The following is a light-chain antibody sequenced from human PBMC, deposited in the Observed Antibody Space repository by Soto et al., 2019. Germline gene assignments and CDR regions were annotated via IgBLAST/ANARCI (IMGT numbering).Light chain of an antibody. CDR2: GAS. V-gene: IGKV3-20*01. CDR3: QQYGYSPLT. Sequence: EIVLTQSPVTLSFSPGERATLSCRASESVSDNYLAWYQQRSGQAPRLVIYGASSRASAVPDRFSGSGSGADFTLTISRLEPEDFAVYYCQQYGYSPLTVGGGTKVDIK. J-gene: IGKJ4*01. CDR1: ESVSDNY.